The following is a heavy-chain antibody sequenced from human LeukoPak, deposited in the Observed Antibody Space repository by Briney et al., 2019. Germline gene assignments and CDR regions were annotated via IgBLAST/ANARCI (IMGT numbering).Heavy chain of an antibody. D-gene: IGHD6-6*01. Sequence: GGSLRLSCSASGFTFSSHAVNLVRQPPGKGLEWVSSISGGGGTTYYADSVKGRFTISRDNSKSTLYLQMNSLRADDTAVYYCANGDAARPSEGLDYWGRGTLVTVSS. CDR2: ISGGGGTT. V-gene: IGHV3-23*01. J-gene: IGHJ4*02. CDR1: GFTFSSHA. CDR3: ANGDAARPSEGLDY.